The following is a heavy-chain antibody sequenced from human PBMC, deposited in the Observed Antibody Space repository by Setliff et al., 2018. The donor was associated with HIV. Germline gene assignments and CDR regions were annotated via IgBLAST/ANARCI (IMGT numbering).Heavy chain of an antibody. Sequence: SVKVSCKASGGTFSSYAISWVRQAPGQGLEWMGGIITILGIPNYAPKFQHRVTISADESTKTIYMELSNLKSDDTAVYFCAREVGGRNTLGSCILDYWGQGTPVTVSS. CDR3: AREVGGRNTLGSCILDY. J-gene: IGHJ4*02. CDR2: IITILGIP. CDR1: GGTFSSYA. V-gene: IGHV1-69*10. D-gene: IGHD1-26*01.